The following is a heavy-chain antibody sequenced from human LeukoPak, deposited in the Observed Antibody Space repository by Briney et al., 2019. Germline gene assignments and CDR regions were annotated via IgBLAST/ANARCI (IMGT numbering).Heavy chain of an antibody. CDR1: GFTFSSYS. D-gene: IGHD6-6*01. CDR2: ISSSSSYI. V-gene: IGHV3-21*01. Sequence: PGGSLRLSCAASGFTFSSYSMNWVRQAPRKGLEWVSSISSSSSYIYYADSVKGRFTISRDNAKNSLYLQMNSLRAEDTAVYYCARDLAARPFYYYYYMDVWGKGTTVTVSS. CDR3: ARDLAARPFYYYYYMDV. J-gene: IGHJ6*03.